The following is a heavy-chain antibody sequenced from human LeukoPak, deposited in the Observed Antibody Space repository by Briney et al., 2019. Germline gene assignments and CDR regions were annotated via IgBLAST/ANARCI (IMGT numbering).Heavy chain of an antibody. Sequence: ASVKVSCKASGYTFTGYYMHWVRQAPGQGLEWMGIINPSGGSTSYAQKFQGRVTMTRDTSTSTVYMELSSLRSEDTAVYYCARELHSYYYYMDVWGKGTTVTISS. D-gene: IGHD1-26*01. CDR2: INPSGGST. CDR3: ARELHSYYYYMDV. CDR1: GYTFTGYY. J-gene: IGHJ6*03. V-gene: IGHV1-46*01.